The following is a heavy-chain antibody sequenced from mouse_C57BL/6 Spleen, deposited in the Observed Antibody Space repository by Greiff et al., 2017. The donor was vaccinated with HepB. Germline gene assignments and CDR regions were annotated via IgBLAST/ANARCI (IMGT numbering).Heavy chain of an antibody. V-gene: IGHV1-9*01. Sequence: QVQLQQSGAELMKPGASVKLSCKATGYTFTGYWIEWVKQRPGHGLEWIGEILPGSGSTNYNEKFKGKATFTADPSSNTAYMQLSSLTTEDSAIYYCARRGYGSSYWYFDVWGTGTTVTVSA. CDR2: ILPGSGST. CDR1: GYTFTGYW. D-gene: IGHD1-1*01. CDR3: ARRGYGSSYWYFDV. J-gene: IGHJ1*03.